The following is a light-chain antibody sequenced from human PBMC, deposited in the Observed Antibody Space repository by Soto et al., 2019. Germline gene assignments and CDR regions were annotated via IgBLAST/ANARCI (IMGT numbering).Light chain of an antibody. J-gene: IGKJ1*01. V-gene: IGKV1-5*01. CDR2: AAS. Sequence: DMQMSPSPSSRSASVRESVANGKRASQSISSWLAWYQQKPGKAPKLLIYAASSLQSGVPSRSRGSGSVTEIHPRITSLQPEACATHFCVPHHSDPRTFAQGTKVDIK. CDR1: QSISSW. CDR3: VPHHSDPRT.